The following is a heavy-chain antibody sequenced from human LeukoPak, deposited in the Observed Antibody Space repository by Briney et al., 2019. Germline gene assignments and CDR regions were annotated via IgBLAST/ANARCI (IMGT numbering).Heavy chain of an antibody. J-gene: IGHJ3*02. D-gene: IGHD2-2*02. Sequence: GASVKVSCKASGYTFTSYGISWVRQAPGQGLEWMGMINPSDGSTTYAQKFQGRVTMTRDTSTSTVYMELSSLRSEDTAVYYCARDVGYCSRSSCHTRGVFDIWGQGTMVTVSS. V-gene: IGHV1-46*01. CDR3: ARDVGYCSRSSCHTRGVFDI. CDR1: GYTFTSYG. CDR2: INPSDGST.